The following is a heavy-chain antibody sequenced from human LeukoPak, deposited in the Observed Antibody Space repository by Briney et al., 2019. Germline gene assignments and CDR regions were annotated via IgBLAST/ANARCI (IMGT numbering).Heavy chain of an antibody. Sequence: SETLSLTCAVYGGSFSGYYWSWIRQPPGKGLEWIGEINHSGGTNYNPSLKSRVTISVDTSKNQFSLKLSSVTAADTAVYYCARDPKGGYYYGMDVWGQGTTVTVSS. D-gene: IGHD3-16*01. CDR1: GGSFSGYY. CDR2: INHSGGT. CDR3: ARDPKGGYYYGMDV. V-gene: IGHV4-34*01. J-gene: IGHJ6*02.